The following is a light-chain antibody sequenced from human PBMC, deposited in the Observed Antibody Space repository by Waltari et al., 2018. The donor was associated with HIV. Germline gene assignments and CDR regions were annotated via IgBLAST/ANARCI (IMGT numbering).Light chain of an antibody. CDR3: CAYAGSTTYVI. CDR2: EVS. V-gene: IGLV2-23*02. Sequence: QSALTQPASVSGSPGQSITISCTGTSSDVGGYNLVSWYQQHPGKAPKLMIYEVSKRPSGFSTRFSGSNSGNTASLTISGLQAEDEADYYCCAYAGSTTYVIFGGGTKLTVL. CDR1: SSDVGGYNL. J-gene: IGLJ2*01.